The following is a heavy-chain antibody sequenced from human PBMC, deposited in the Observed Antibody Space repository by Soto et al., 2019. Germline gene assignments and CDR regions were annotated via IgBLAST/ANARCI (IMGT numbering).Heavy chain of an antibody. CDR2: INPKSGGT. V-gene: IGHV1-2*04. D-gene: IGHD2-8*01. Sequence: ASVKVSCKASGYSFTDYHIHWVRLAPGQGLEWLGRINPKSGGTSTAQKLQGWVTMTTDTSISTASMELTRLTSDDTAIYYCARGDSTDCSNGVCSFFYNHDMDVWGQGTTVTVSS. CDR1: GYSFTDYH. CDR3: ARGDSTDCSNGVCSFFYNHDMDV. J-gene: IGHJ6*02.